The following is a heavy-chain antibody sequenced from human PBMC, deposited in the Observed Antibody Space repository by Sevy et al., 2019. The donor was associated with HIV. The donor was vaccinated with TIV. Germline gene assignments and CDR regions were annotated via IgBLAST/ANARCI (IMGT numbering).Heavy chain of an antibody. V-gene: IGHV3-33*06. CDR1: GFTFSSYG. CDR3: AKPDSSSWTRGAFDI. D-gene: IGHD6-13*01. J-gene: IGHJ3*02. CDR2: IWYDGSNK. Sequence: GGSLRLSCAASGFTFSSYGMHWVRQAPGKGLEWVAVIWYDGSNKYYADSVKGRFTISRDNSKNTLYLQMNSLRAEDTAVYYCAKPDSSSWTRGAFDIWGQGTMVTVSS.